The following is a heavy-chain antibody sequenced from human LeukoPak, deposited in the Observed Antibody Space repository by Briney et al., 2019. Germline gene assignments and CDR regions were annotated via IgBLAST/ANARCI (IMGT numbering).Heavy chain of an antibody. CDR1: GFTFNSYH. J-gene: IGHJ4*02. Sequence: GGSLRLSCAASGFTFNSYHMNWVRQAPGKGLEWISSITSTSTSMYYTDSVKGRFTISRDNAESSLYLQMSSLRVEDTAVYYCARDIYSSSSPIDYWGQGTLVTVSS. CDR2: ITSTSTSM. D-gene: IGHD6-13*01. CDR3: ARDIYSSSSPIDY. V-gene: IGHV3-21*01.